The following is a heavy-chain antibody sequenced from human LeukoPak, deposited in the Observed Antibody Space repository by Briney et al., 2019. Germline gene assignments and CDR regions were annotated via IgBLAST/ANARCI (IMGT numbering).Heavy chain of an antibody. D-gene: IGHD1-26*01. Sequence: GGSLRLSCVASGFTFNNYWMSWVRQAPGKGLEWVANIKEDGSEKFYVDSVKGRFTISRDNSKNSLYLQMNSLRVEDTAVYFCARFWNQAWELWSWGQGTLVTVSS. V-gene: IGHV3-7*01. CDR2: IKEDGSEK. CDR1: GFTFNNYW. J-gene: IGHJ5*02. CDR3: ARFWNQAWELWS.